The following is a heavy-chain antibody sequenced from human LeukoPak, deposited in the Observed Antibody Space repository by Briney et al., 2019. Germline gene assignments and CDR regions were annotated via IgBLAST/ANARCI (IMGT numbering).Heavy chain of an antibody. CDR1: GGSLSGYY. J-gene: IGHJ4*02. CDR3: ARERAGLAGLPDFDY. CDR2: IYYSGST. Sequence: PSETLSLTCTVSGGSLSGYYWSWMRQPPGKGLEWIGYIYYSGSTNYNPSLKSRVTISVDTSKNQFSLQLSSVTAADTAVYYCARERAGLAGLPDFDYWGQGTLVTVSS. V-gene: IGHV4-59*01. D-gene: IGHD2-15*01.